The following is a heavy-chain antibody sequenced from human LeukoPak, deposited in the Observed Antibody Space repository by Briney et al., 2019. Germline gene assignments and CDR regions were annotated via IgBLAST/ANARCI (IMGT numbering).Heavy chain of an antibody. Sequence: GGSLRLSCAPSGFTFTSYSMNWVRQAPGKGLEWVGRIKSKTDGGTTDYAAPVKGRFTISRDDSKNTLYLQMNSLKTEDTAVYYCTTEIVVVAAKGDYWGQGTLVTVSS. D-gene: IGHD2-15*01. CDR3: TTEIVVVAAKGDY. CDR2: IKSKTDGGTT. CDR1: GFTFTSYS. V-gene: IGHV3-15*01. J-gene: IGHJ4*02.